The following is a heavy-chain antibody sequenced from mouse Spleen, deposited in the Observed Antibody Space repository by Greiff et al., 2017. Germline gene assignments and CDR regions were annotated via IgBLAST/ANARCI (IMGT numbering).Heavy chain of an antibody. CDR3: ANYGSRDWFAY. D-gene: IGHD1-1*01. CDR2: ISSGGSYT. Sequence: EVKLMESGGGLVKPGGSLKLSCAASGFTFSSYAMSWVRQTPEKRLEWVATISSGGSYTYYPDSVKGRFTISRDNAKNTLYLQMSSLRSEDTAMYYCANYGSRDWFAYWGQGTLVTVSA. CDR1: GFTFSSYA. V-gene: IGHV5-9-3*01. J-gene: IGHJ3*01.